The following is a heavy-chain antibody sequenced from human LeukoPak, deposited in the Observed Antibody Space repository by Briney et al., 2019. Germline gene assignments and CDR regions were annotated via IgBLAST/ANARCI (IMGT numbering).Heavy chain of an antibody. CDR2: DSGSGGST. V-gene: IGHV3-23*01. Sequence: GGSLRLSCAASGFTFSSYAMSWVRQAPGKGLEWVSADSGSGGSTYYADSVKGRFTISRDNSKNTLYLQMNSLRAEDTAVYYCAKAAMEYYGSGSYYRFPYWGQGTLVTVSS. CDR1: GFTFSSYA. D-gene: IGHD3-10*01. J-gene: IGHJ4*02. CDR3: AKAAMEYYGSGSYYRFPY.